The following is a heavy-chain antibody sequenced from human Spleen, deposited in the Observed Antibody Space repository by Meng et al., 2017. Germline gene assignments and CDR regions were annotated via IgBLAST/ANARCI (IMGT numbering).Heavy chain of an antibody. D-gene: IGHD6-19*01. CDR3: TSGYSSALYYFYY. V-gene: IGHV3-49*04. J-gene: IGHJ4*02. CDR1: GFTFGDYA. Sequence: GESLKISCTASGFTFGDYAMSWVRQAPGQGLEGVGFIRSKAYGGTTEYAASVKGRFTISRDDSKSIAYLQLNSLKTEDTAVYYCTSGYSSALYYFYYWGQGTLVTVSS. CDR2: IRSKAYGGTT.